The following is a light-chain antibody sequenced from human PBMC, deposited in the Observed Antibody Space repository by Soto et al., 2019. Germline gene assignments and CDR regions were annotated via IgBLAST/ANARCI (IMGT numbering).Light chain of an antibody. V-gene: IGKV3-20*01. CDR1: QSVSNNY. CDR3: QQYGSSGT. J-gene: IGKJ1*01. Sequence: ENGFTQSPCTLSLSQGERATLSCRASQSVSNNYLAWYQQKPGQAPRLLIYGASNRATGIPDRFSGSGSGTDFTLTISRLEPEDFAVYYCQQYGSSGTFGQGTKVDI. CDR2: GAS.